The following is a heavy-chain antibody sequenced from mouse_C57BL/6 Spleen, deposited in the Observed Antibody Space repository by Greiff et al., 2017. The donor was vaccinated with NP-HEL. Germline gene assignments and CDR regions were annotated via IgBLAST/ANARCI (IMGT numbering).Heavy chain of an antibody. V-gene: IGHV3-6*01. CDR3: ARDWAVVATRYYAMDY. D-gene: IGHD1-1*01. CDR2: ISYDGSN. Sequence: EVKVEESGPGLVKPSQSLSLTCSVTGYSITSGYYWNWIRQFPGNKLEWMGYISYDGSNNYNPSLKNRISITRDTSKNQFFLKLNSVTTEDTATYYCARDWAVVATRYYAMDYWGQGTSVTVSS. J-gene: IGHJ4*01. CDR1: GYSITSGYY.